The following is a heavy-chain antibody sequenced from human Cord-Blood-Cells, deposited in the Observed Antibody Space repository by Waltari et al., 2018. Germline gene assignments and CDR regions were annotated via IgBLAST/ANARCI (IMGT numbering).Heavy chain of an antibody. Sequence: QVQLVQSGAEVKKPGSSVKVSCKASGGTFSSYAISWVRQAPGQGLEWMGGIIPIFGTANYAQKFQGRVTITADESTSTAYMELSSLRSEDTAVYYCARGEVSSDALLGYYYYYMDVWGKGTTVTVSS. CDR3: ARGEVSSDALLGYYYYYMDV. J-gene: IGHJ6*03. CDR2: IIPIFGTA. CDR1: GGTFSSYA. V-gene: IGHV1-69*01. D-gene: IGHD1-26*01.